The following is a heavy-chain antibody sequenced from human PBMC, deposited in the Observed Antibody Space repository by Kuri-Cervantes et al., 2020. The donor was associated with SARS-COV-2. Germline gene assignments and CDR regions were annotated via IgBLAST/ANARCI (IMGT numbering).Heavy chain of an antibody. CDR2: LSRTGATT. Sequence: GGSLRLSCAASGFTFSGYAMTWVRQAPGKGLEWVSTLSRTGATTYYLDSVKGRFTISRDTSKNTLYLQMNSLRAEDAAVYYCAKNSLAPTPEYMDVWGKGTTVTVSS. CDR3: AKNSLAPTPEYMDV. CDR1: GFTFSGYA. V-gene: IGHV3-23*01. D-gene: IGHD2-2*01. J-gene: IGHJ6*03.